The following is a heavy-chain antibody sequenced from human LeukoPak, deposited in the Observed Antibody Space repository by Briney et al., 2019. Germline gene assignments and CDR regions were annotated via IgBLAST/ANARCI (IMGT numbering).Heavy chain of an antibody. CDR3: ARGPRSGYDVRFDY. V-gene: IGHV1-2*04. D-gene: IGHD5-12*01. CDR1: GYTFTSYG. CDR2: INPNSGGT. J-gene: IGHJ4*02. Sequence: GASVKVSCKASGYTFTSYGISWVRQAPGQGLEWMGWINPNSGGTNYAQKFQGWVTMTRDTSISTAYMELSRLRSDDTAVYYCARGPRSGYDVRFDYWGQGTLVTVSS.